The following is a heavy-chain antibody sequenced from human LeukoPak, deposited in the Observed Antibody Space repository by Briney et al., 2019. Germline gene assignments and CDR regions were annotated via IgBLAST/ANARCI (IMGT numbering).Heavy chain of an antibody. D-gene: IGHD6-19*01. CDR2: ISSSSSYI. CDR1: GFTFSSYS. J-gene: IGHJ4*02. Sequence: GGSLRLSCAASGFTFSSYSMNWVRQAPGKGLEWVSSISSSSSYIYYADSVKGRFTISRDNAKNSLYLQMNSLRAEDTAVYYCARDHIAVAGPFDYWGREPWSPPPQ. CDR3: ARDHIAVAGPFDY. V-gene: IGHV3-21*01.